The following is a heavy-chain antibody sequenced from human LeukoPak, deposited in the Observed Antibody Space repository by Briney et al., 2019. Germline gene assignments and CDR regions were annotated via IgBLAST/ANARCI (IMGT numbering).Heavy chain of an antibody. D-gene: IGHD3-22*01. V-gene: IGHV3-48*03. CDR1: GFTFSNYE. CDR3: ARELYYYDSRGYYSNFDY. CDR2: IGSSSSST. J-gene: IGHJ4*02. Sequence: GGSLRLSCAASGFTFSNYEMNWVRQAPGKGLKWVSYIGSSSSSTYYADSVRGRFTISRDNAKNSLYLQMNSLRVEDTAVYYCARELYYYDSRGYYSNFDYWGQGTLVTVSS.